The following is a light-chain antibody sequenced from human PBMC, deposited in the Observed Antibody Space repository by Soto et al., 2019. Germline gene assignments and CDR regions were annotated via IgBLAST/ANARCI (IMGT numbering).Light chain of an antibody. J-gene: IGKJ1*01. V-gene: IGKV3-11*01. CDR1: QSISSY. CDR2: EAS. Sequence: EIVMTQSPAPLSLSPGERATLSCRASQSISSYLAWYQHKPGQAPRLLIYEASNRATGIPARFSGSGSGTDFTLTISSLEPEDFAVYYCQQRSNWPPTFGQGTKVDIK. CDR3: QQRSNWPPT.